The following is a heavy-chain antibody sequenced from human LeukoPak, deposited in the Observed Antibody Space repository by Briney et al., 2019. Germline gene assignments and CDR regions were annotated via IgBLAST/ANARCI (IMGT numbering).Heavy chain of an antibody. D-gene: IGHD3-3*02. CDR2: SRNKAESYTT. CDR3: ARHFFTD. CDR1: GFTFSDHN. J-gene: IGHJ4*02. V-gene: IGHV3-72*01. Sequence: GGSLKLSCAASGFTFSDHNMDWVRQAPGKGLEWVGRSRNKAESYTTDYAASVKGRFSISRDDSKNSLDLQMNSLKTEDTAVYYCARHFFTDWGQGTLVTVSS.